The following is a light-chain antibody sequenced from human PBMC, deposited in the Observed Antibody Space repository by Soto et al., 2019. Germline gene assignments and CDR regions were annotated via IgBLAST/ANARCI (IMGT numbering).Light chain of an antibody. V-gene: IGKV1-5*03. CDR2: KAS. J-gene: IGKJ1*01. Sequence: DIQMTQSPSTLSASVGDRVTITCRASQSISSWLAWYQQKPGKAPKLLIYKASSLESGVPSRFSGSGPGTGFTLTISSLQADDFATYYCQQYNSYSPWTVGQGTKVEIK. CDR1: QSISSW. CDR3: QQYNSYSPWT.